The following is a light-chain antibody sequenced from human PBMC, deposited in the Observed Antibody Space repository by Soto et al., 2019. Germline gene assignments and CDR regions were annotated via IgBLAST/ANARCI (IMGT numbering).Light chain of an antibody. CDR3: QQYHRYST. CDR1: QSISAW. Sequence: DIQMTQSPSTLSASVGDRVTITCRASQSISAWLAWYQQKPGKAPNLLIYDVSTLDSGVPSRFSGSASGTEFTLTISSLESDDFVTYYCQQYHRYSTFGQGTRVDIK. J-gene: IGKJ1*01. V-gene: IGKV1-5*01. CDR2: DVS.